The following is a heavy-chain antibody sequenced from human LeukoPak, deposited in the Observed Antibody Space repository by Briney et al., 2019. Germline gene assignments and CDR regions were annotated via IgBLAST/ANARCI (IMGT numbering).Heavy chain of an antibody. CDR3: ARDRSDYGGNWFDP. D-gene: IGHD4-23*01. CDR2: ISGSGGSSGGDT. CDR1: GFTFSRSA. Sequence: GGSLRLSCAASGFTFSRSAMSWVRQAPGKGLEWVSNISGSGGSSGGDTYYADSVKGRFTISRDTSKSTLYLQMNSLRAEDTAVYYCARDRSDYGGNWFDPWGQGTLVTVSS. J-gene: IGHJ5*02. V-gene: IGHV3-23*01.